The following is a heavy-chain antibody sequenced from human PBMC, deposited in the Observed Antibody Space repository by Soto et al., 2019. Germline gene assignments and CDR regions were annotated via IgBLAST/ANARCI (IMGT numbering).Heavy chain of an antibody. CDR3: VKDQDWNYASNDAFDI. CDR1: GFTFLSYA. D-gene: IGHD1-7*01. V-gene: IGHV3-64D*06. Sequence: LSCSASGFTFLSYAMHWVRQAPGRGLEYVSAIGSNGGSTYYADSVKGRFTISRDNSKDTLYLQMSSLRAEDTAMYYCVKDQDWNYASNDAFDIWGQGTMVTVSS. CDR2: IGSNGGST. J-gene: IGHJ3*02.